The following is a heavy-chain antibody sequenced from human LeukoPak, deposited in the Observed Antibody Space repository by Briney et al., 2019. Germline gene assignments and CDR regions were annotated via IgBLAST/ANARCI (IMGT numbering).Heavy chain of an antibody. CDR2: IYSGGTT. V-gene: IGHV3-53*01. Sequence: GGSLRLSCAASGFNLRNYAMHWVRQAPGKGLEWVSVIYSGGTTYYADSVKGRFTLSRDISKNSVYLQVKSLRAEDTAVYYCARGDYGSGLDTYAFDIWGQGTMVTVSS. CDR1: GFNLRNYA. D-gene: IGHD4-17*01. J-gene: IGHJ3*02. CDR3: ARGDYGSGLDTYAFDI.